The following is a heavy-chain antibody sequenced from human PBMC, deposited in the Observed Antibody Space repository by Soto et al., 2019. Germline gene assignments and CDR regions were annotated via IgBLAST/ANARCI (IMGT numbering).Heavy chain of an antibody. D-gene: IGHD4-17*01. CDR1: GFSLNTSGVG. V-gene: IGHV2-5*01. CDR2: VYWYDDK. Sequence: QITLKESGPTLVKPTQTLTLTCTFSGFSLNTSGVGVGWIRQPPGKALEWLALVYWYDDKRYSPSLKSRITRTKDTSKNQVVLTMTNMDPLDTGRYYCAHRPYGDYRIDSWGQGTLVTVCS. J-gene: IGHJ4*02. CDR3: AHRPYGDYRIDS.